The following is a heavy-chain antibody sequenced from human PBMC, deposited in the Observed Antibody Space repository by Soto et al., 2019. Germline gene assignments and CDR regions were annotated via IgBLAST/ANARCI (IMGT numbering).Heavy chain of an antibody. J-gene: IGHJ4*02. D-gene: IGHD3-22*01. CDR1: GGSISSSSYY. V-gene: IGHV4-39*01. Sequence: SETLSLTCTVSGGSISSSSYYWGWIRQPPGKGLEWIGSIYYSGSTYYNPSLKSRVTISVDTSKNQFSLKLSSVTDADTAVYYCARLSPYYYDSSGYYYSYWGQGTLVTVSS. CDR2: IYYSGST. CDR3: ARLSPYYYDSSGYYYSY.